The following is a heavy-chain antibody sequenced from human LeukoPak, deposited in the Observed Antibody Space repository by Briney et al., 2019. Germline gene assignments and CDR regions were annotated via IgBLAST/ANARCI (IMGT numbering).Heavy chain of an antibody. Sequence: GRSLRLSCSASGFIFSSYGMHWVRQAPGKGLEWVAAISSDGSNKYYADSVKGRLTISRDNSKNTLYLEMNSLRAEDTAVYFSAKDGVFRQWLGGWQDYWGQGTLVTVSS. CDR2: ISSDGSNK. D-gene: IGHD6-19*01. J-gene: IGHJ4*02. CDR3: AKDGVFRQWLGGWQDY. V-gene: IGHV3-30*18. CDR1: GFIFSSYG.